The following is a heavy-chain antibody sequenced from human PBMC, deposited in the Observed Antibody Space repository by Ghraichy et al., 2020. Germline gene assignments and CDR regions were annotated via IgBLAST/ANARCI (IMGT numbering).Heavy chain of an antibody. Sequence: SVKVSCKASGFTFTSSAVQWVRQARGQRLEWIGWIVVGSGNTNYAQKFQERVTITRDMSTSTAYMELSSLRSEDTAVYYCAAVPHPSDSSGYYYDYWGQGTLVTVSS. V-gene: IGHV1-58*01. CDR3: AAVPHPSDSSGYYYDY. D-gene: IGHD3-22*01. CDR1: GFTFTSSA. J-gene: IGHJ4*02. CDR2: IVVGSGNT.